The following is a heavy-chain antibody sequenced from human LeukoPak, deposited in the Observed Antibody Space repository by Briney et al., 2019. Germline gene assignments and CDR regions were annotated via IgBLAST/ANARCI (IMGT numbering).Heavy chain of an antibody. J-gene: IGHJ4*02. D-gene: IGHD1-1*01. V-gene: IGHV3-74*01. CDR3: ARDNSD. CDR1: GFTFSSYW. CDR2: INTGGSST. Sequence: QAGGSLRLSCAASGFTFSSYWMHWVRQAPGKGLVWVSYINTGGSSTSHADSVKGRFSISRDNAKNTLYLQMSSLRAEDTAEYYCARDNSDWGQGALVTVSS.